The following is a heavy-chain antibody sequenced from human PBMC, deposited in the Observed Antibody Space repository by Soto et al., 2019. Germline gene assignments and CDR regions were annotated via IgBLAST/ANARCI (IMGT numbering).Heavy chain of an antibody. D-gene: IGHD4-17*01. CDR2: ISGSGGNT. V-gene: IGHV3-23*01. CDR3: ARGLLGTMTPGGY. CDR1: GFTFSSYS. J-gene: IGHJ4*02. Sequence: EVQLLESGGGLVKPGGSLRLSCAASGFTFSSYSMNWVRQAPGKGLEWVSGISGSGGNTYYADSVKGQFTVSRDNSKNTLYLQMNSLRAEDTAIYYCARGLLGTMTPGGYWGQGTLVTVSS.